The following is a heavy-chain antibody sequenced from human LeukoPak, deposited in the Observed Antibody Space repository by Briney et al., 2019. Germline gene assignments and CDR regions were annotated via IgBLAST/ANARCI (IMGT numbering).Heavy chain of an antibody. CDR1: GYTFTSYY. Sequence: GASVKVSCKASGYTFTSYYMHWVRQAPGQGLEWMGIINPSGGSTSYAQKFQGRVTMTRDTSTSTVYMELSSLRSEDTAAYYCARDYYDSSGYPNFDYWGQGTLVTVSS. CDR2: INPSGGST. V-gene: IGHV1-46*01. D-gene: IGHD3-22*01. J-gene: IGHJ4*02. CDR3: ARDYYDSSGYPNFDY.